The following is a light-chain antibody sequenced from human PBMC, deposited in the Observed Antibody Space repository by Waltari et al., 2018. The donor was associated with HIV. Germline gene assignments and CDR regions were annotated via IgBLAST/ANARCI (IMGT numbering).Light chain of an antibody. V-gene: IGLV1-47*01. Sequence: QSVLTQPPSASGTPGQRVTISCSGSSSNIGSNYVYWYQHLPGTTPKLLIYRDTQRPSSVPDRFSGSKSGTSASLAIRGLRSEDEADYYCAAWDDSLSPHVVFGAGTKLTVL. CDR3: AAWDDSLSPHVV. CDR1: SSNIGSNY. J-gene: IGLJ2*01. CDR2: RDT.